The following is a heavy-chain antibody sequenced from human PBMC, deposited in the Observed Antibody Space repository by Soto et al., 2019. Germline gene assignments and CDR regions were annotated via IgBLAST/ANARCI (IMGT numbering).Heavy chain of an antibody. Sequence: GGSLRLSCAASGFTFSSYAMHWVRQAPGKGLEYVSAISSNGGSTYYANSVKGRFTISRDNSRNTLYLQMGSLRAEDMAVYYCARGVAPGPYSGSYSARYYYYGMDVWGRGTTVTVSS. CDR1: GFTFSSYA. J-gene: IGHJ6*02. CDR2: ISSNGGST. CDR3: ARGVAPGPYSGSYSARYYYYGMDV. V-gene: IGHV3-64*01. D-gene: IGHD1-26*01.